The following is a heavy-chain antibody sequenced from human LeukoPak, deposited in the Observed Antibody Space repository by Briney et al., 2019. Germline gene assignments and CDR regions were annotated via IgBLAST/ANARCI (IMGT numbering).Heavy chain of an antibody. CDR2: ISSSSSTI. CDR3: AGGQGYLIEY. J-gene: IGHJ4*02. D-gene: IGHD2-15*01. CDR1: EFTFSAYT. Sequence: GGSLRLSCAASEFTFSAYTMNWVRQAPGKGLEWVSYISSSSSTIYYADSVKGRFTISRDNAKNSPYLQMNSLRDEDTAVYYCAGGQGYLIEYWGQGTLVTVSS. V-gene: IGHV3-48*02.